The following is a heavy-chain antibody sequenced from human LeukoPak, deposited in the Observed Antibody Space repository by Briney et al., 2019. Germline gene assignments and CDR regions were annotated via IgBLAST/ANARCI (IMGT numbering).Heavy chain of an antibody. D-gene: IGHD3-10*01. CDR3: ARGHYYGSGSYYETILD. Sequence: ASVKVSCKASGYTFTDYYMHWVRQAPGQGLEWMGWINPDSGGTYYAQTFQDRVTMTRDASINTAYMELSGLRSDDTAVYYCARGHYYGSGSYYETILDWGQGTLVTVSS. J-gene: IGHJ4*02. V-gene: IGHV1-2*02. CDR1: GYTFTDYY. CDR2: INPDSGGT.